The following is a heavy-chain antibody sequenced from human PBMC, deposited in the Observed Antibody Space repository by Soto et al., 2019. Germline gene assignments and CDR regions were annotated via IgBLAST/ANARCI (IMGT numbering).Heavy chain of an antibody. J-gene: IGHJ3*02. CDR2: IYYSGDT. D-gene: IGHD3-16*01. CDR3: VRDRKTLGKNDPFDI. V-gene: IGHV4-59*01. CDR1: GGSMNSYY. Sequence: QVQLHESGPGLVKPSETLSLTCSVYGGSMNSYYWSWIRQSPGKGLEWLGYIYYSGDTKYNPSLQPRIVVSVDTNKSHFSLRLSSVAAAATAVYYCVRDRKTLGKNDPFDIGGQGTLVTVSS.